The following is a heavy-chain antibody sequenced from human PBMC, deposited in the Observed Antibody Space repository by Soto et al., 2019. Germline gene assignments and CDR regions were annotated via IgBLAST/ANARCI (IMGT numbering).Heavy chain of an antibody. CDR3: ARGAGIAAAGPFVDY. V-gene: IGHV4-59*01. CDR2: IYYSGST. D-gene: IGHD6-13*01. CDR1: GGSFSGYY. J-gene: IGHJ4*02. Sequence: SETLSLTCAVYGGSFSGYYWSWIRQPPGKGLEWIGYIYYSGSTNYNPSLKSRVTISVDTSKNQFSLKLSSVTAADTAVYYCARGAGIAAAGPFVDYWGQGTLVTVSS.